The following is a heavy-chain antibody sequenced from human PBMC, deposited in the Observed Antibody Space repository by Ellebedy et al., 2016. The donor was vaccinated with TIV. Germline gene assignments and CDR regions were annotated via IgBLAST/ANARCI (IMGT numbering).Heavy chain of an antibody. CDR2: IDPSDSYT. V-gene: IGHV5-10-1*01. J-gene: IGHJ5*02. Sequence: GESLKISCKDSRNRFSSYYISWVRQAPGKGLEWMGKIDPSDSYTTYGPSFQGHVTISADRSIRTAYLQWSSLTPSDPAMYYCARHRDNWNAGMVGWFDPWGQGTLVIVSS. D-gene: IGHD1-1*01. CDR1: RNRFSSYY. CDR3: ARHRDNWNAGMVGWFDP.